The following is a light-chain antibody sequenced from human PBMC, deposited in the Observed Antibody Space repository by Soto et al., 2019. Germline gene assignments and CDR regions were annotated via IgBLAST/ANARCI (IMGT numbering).Light chain of an antibody. CDR1: SRDVGGYNY. CDR2: DVS. CDR3: SSYTSSSTPVV. V-gene: IGLV2-14*01. Sequence: QSALTQPASVSGSPGQSITISCIGTSRDVGGYNYVSWYQQHPGKAPKLMIYDVSNRPSGVSNRFSGSKSGNTASLTISGLQAEDEADYYCSSYTSSSTPVVFGGGTKLTVL. J-gene: IGLJ2*01.